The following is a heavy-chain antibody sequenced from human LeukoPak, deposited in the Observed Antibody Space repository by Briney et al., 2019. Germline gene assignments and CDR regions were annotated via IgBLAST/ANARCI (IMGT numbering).Heavy chain of an antibody. CDR3: ARDPRRDGYNFG. CDR2: IYYSGST. Sequence: PSETLSLTCTVSGGSISSSSYYWGWIRQPPGKGLEWIGSIYYSGSTYYNPSLKSRVTISVDTSKNQFSLKLSSVTAADTAVYYCARDPRRDGYNFGWGQGTLVTVSS. V-gene: IGHV4-39*07. J-gene: IGHJ4*02. CDR1: GGSISSSSYY. D-gene: IGHD5-24*01.